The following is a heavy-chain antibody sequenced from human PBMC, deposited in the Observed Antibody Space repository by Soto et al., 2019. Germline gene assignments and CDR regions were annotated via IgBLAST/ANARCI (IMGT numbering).Heavy chain of an antibody. CDR1: GGSFSGYY. J-gene: IGHJ4*02. V-gene: IGHV4-34*01. Sequence: PSETLSLTCAVYGGSFSGYYWSWIRQPPGKGLEWIGEINHSGSTNYNPSLKSRVTISVVTSKNQFSLKLSSVTAADTAVYYCARGGQSYGPQFDYWGQGTLVTVSS. D-gene: IGHD5-18*01. CDR2: INHSGST. CDR3: ARGGQSYGPQFDY.